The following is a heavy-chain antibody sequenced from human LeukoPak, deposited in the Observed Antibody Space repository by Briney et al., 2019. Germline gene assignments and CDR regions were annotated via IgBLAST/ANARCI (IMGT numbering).Heavy chain of an antibody. J-gene: IGHJ4*02. Sequence: PGGSLRLSCAASGFTFSTFAMIWVRQPPGKGLEWVSSIFPSGGEIHCADSVRGRFTISRDNSKSTLSLQMNSLRVEDTAMYYCATYRQVLLPFESWGQGTLVTVSS. D-gene: IGHD2-8*02. CDR3: ATYRQVLLPFES. CDR1: GFTFSTFA. V-gene: IGHV3-23*01. CDR2: IFPSGGEI.